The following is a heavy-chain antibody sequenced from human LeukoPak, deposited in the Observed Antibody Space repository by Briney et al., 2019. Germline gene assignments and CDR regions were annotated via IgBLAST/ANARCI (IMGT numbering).Heavy chain of an antibody. CDR3: ARGTDCGGDCYIYYYYGMDV. CDR1: GFTFSDYY. CDR2: ISSSGSTI. Sequence: GGSLRLSCAASGFTFSDYYMSWIRQAPGKGLEWVSYISSSGSTIYCAASVKGRFTISRDTAKNSLYLQMNRLRAEDTAVYYCARGTDCGGDCYIYYYYGMDVWGQGTTVTVSS. D-gene: IGHD2-21*02. J-gene: IGHJ6*02. V-gene: IGHV3-11*01.